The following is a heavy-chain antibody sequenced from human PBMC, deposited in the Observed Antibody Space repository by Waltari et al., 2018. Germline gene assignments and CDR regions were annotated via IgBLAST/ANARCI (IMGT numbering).Heavy chain of an antibody. V-gene: IGHV3-48*03. CDR3: TRDLPDGDIDY. Sequence: EVQLMESGVGLVQPGGSRRLPCAASGFSSNNYEINWVRQAPGKGLEWVSYISSSGETVFYAESVQGRFTISRDNAKSALYLQMNSVRAEDTAVYYCTRDLPDGDIDYWGQGTLVNVSS. CDR1: GFSSNNYE. CDR2: ISSSGETV. D-gene: IGHD2-21*02. J-gene: IGHJ4*02.